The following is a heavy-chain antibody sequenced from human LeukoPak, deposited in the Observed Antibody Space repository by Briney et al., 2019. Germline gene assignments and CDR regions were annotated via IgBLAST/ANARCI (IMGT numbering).Heavy chain of an antibody. D-gene: IGHD3-10*01. J-gene: IGHJ4*02. Sequence: SETLSLTCTVSGGSISSSSYYWGWIRQPPGKELEWIGSIYYSGSTYYNPSLKSRVTISVDTSKNQFSLKLSSVTAADTAVYYCARLYGSGSYWGQGTLVTVSS. CDR3: ARLYGSGSY. V-gene: IGHV4-39*01. CDR2: IYYSGST. CDR1: GGSISSSSYY.